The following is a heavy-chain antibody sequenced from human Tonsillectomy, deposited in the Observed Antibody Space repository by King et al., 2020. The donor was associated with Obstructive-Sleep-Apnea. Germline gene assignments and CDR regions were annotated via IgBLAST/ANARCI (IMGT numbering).Heavy chain of an antibody. Sequence: VQLQQWGAGLLKPSETLSLTCAVYGGSFSGYYWSWIRQPPGKGLEWIGEINHSGSTNYNPSLKSRVTISVDTSKNQFSLKLSSVTAADTAVYYCARGGYDYVWGSYREYYFDYWGPGTLVTVSS. CDR2: INHSGST. D-gene: IGHD3-16*02. CDR3: ARGGYDYVWGSYREYYFDY. J-gene: IGHJ4*02. V-gene: IGHV4-34*01. CDR1: GGSFSGYY.